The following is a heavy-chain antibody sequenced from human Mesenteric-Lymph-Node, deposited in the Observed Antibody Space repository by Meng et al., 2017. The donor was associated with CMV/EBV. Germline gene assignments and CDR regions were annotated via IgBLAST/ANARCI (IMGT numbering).Heavy chain of an antibody. J-gene: IGHJ4*02. CDR1: GFTFSDYY. Sequence: GESLKISCAASGFTFSDYYMSWIRQAPGKGLEWVSYISSSGSTIYYADSVKGRFTISRDNSKNTLYLQMNSLRSEDTALYSCAKLGYCSSTSCFWGFIGYWGQGTLVTVSS. CDR3: AKLGYCSSTSCFWGFIGY. D-gene: IGHD2-2*01. CDR2: ISSSGSTI. V-gene: IGHV3-11*01.